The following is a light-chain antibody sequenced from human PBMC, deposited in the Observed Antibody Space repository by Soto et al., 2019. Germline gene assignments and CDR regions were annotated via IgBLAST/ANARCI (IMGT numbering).Light chain of an antibody. CDR1: QSVSSY. CDR2: DAS. Sequence: EIVLTQSPATLSLSPGERATLSCRASQSVSSYLAWYQQKPGQAPRLLIYDASNRATGIPARFSGSGSGTDFTLTINRVQPEDLATYYCQQHGQWPITFGQGTRLEIK. J-gene: IGKJ5*01. V-gene: IGKV3-11*01. CDR3: QQHGQWPIT.